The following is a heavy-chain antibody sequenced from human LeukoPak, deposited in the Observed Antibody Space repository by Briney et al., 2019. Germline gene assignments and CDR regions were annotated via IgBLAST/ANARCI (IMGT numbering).Heavy chain of an antibody. V-gene: IGHV3-48*04. CDR3: ARDNRNIYYYDSSGYYYMHY. CDR1: GFTFSSYS. Sequence: GGSLRLSCAASGFTFSSYSMNWVRQAPGKGLEWVSYISSSSSTIYYADSVKGRFTISRDNAKNSLYLQMNSLRAEDTAVYYCARDNRNIYYYDSSGYYYMHYWGQGTLVTVSS. D-gene: IGHD3-22*01. CDR2: ISSSSSTI. J-gene: IGHJ4*02.